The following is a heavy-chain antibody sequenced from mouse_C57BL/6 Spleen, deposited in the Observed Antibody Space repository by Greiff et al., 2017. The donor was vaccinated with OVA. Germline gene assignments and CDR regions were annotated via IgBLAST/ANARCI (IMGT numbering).Heavy chain of an antibody. CDR1: GYAFRSSW. V-gene: IGHV1-82*01. D-gene: IGHD2-3*01. J-gene: IGHJ4*01. CDR2: IYPGDGDT. CDR3: ARDGALYAMDY. Sequence: QVQLQQSGPELVKPGASVKISCKASGYAFRSSWMNWVKQRPGKGLEWIGRIYPGDGDTNYNGKFKGKATLTADKSSSTAYMQLSSLTSEDSAVYFCARDGALYAMDYWGQGTSVTVSS.